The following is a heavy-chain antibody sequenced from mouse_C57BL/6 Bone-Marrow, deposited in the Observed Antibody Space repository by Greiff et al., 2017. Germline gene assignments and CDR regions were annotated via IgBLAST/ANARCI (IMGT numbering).Heavy chain of an antibody. CDR1: GYTFTSYW. CDR3: ARSGILYAYWYFDV. CDR2: IHPNSGST. D-gene: IGHD2-12*01. J-gene: IGHJ1*03. V-gene: IGHV1-64*01. Sequence: QVQLQQPGAELVKPGASVKLSCKASGYTFTSYWMHWVKQRPGQGLEWIGMIHPNSGSTNYNEKFKSKATLTVDKSSSTAYMQLSSLTSEDSAVYYCARSGILYAYWYFDVWGTGTTVTVSS.